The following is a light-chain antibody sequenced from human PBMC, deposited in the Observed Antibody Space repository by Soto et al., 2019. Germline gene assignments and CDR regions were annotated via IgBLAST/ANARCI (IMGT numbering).Light chain of an antibody. V-gene: IGLV2-8*01. CDR2: EVS. CDR3: SSYAGSNNPHVV. Sequence: QSALTQPPSASGSPGQSVTISCTGTSSDVGGYNYVSWYQHHPGKAPKLMIYEVSKRPSRVPDRFSGSKSGNAASLTVSGLQAEDEADYYCSSYAGSNNPHVVFGGGTKLTVL. CDR1: SSDVGGYNY. J-gene: IGLJ2*01.